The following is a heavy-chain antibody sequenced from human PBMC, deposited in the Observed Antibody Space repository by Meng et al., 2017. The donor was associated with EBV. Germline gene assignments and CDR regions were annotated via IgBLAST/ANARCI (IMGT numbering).Heavy chain of an antibody. CDR3: AHRRDEYSSSWYGWFDP. V-gene: IGHV2-5*02. Sequence: LRESGPTLVKPTQTLTLTCTFSGFSLSTSGVGVGWIRQPPGKALEWLALIYWDDDKRYSPSLKSRLTITKDTSKNQVVLTMTNMDPVDTATYYCAHRRDEYSSSWYGWFDPWGQGTLVTVSS. CDR1: GFSLSTSGVG. CDR2: IYWDDDK. D-gene: IGHD6-13*01. J-gene: IGHJ5*02.